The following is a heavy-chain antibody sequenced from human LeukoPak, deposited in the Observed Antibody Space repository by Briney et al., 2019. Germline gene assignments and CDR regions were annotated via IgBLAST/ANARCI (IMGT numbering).Heavy chain of an antibody. CDR1: GFTFSSYS. D-gene: IGHD3-10*01. CDR3: ARDGSSAPFYGSGSYPVD. Sequence: GGSLRLSCAASGFTFSSYSMNWVRQAPGKGLEWVSSISSSSSYIYYADSVKGRFTISRDNAKNSLYLQMNSLSAEDTAVYYCARDGSSAPFYGSGSYPVDWGQGTLVTVSS. J-gene: IGHJ4*02. V-gene: IGHV3-21*01. CDR2: ISSSSSYI.